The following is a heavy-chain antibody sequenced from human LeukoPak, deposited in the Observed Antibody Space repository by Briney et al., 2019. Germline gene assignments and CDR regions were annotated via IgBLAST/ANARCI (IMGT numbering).Heavy chain of an antibody. J-gene: IGHJ4*02. CDR2: IYPGDSDT. CDR1: GFTFSGSA. CDR3: ARPNVDTAMAPFDY. D-gene: IGHD5-18*01. V-gene: IGHV5-51*01. Sequence: GGSLRLSCAASGFTFSGSALHWVRQMPGKGLEWMGIIYPGDSDTRYSPSFQGQVTISADKSISTAYLQWSSLKASDTAMYYCARPNVDTAMAPFDYWGQGTLVTVSS.